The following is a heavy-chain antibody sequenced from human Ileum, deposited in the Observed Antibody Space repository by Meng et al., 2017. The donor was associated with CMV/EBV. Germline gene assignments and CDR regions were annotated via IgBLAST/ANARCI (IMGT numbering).Heavy chain of an antibody. CDR2: INSDGRTT. V-gene: IGHV3-74*01. CDR1: GFTFSSYW. J-gene: IGHJ4*02. Sequence: GGSLRLSCAASGFTFSSYWMHWVRQAPGKGLVWVSRINSDGRTTYYADSVKGRFTISRDNAKNTLYLQVNSLRAEDTPVYYCARGTTGGHYYFDYWGQGNLVTVSS. D-gene: IGHD2-21*02. CDR3: ARGTTGGHYYFDY.